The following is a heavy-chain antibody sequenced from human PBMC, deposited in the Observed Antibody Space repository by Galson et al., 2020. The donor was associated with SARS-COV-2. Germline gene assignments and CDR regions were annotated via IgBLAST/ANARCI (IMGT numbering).Heavy chain of an antibody. V-gene: IGHV1-2*02. CDR1: GYTFTGYY. J-gene: IGHJ4*02. Sequence: ASVKVSCKASGYTFTGYYIHWVRQAPGQGLEWMAWIEPNSGDTNYAPRYQGRVTVTRDTSISTAYMELSSLTLDDTAVYFCARGGDETAMATYWGQGTLVTVSS. CDR3: ARGGDETAMATY. CDR2: IEPNSGDT. D-gene: IGHD5-18*01.